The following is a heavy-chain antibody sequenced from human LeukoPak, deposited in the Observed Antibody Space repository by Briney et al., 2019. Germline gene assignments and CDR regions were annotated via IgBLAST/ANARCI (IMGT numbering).Heavy chain of an antibody. CDR2: ISYDGSNK. CDR3: ATRKGFDY. V-gene: IGHV3-30*04. J-gene: IGHJ4*02. Sequence: PGGSLRLSCAASGFTFSSYAMHWVRQAPGKGLEWVAVISYDGSNKYYADSVKGRFTISRDNSKNTLYLQMNSLRAEYTAVYYCATRKGFDYWGQGTLVTVSS. CDR1: GFTFSSYA. D-gene: IGHD1-7*01.